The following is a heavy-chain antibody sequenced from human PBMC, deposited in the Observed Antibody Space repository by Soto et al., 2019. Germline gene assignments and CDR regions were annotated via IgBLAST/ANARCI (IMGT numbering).Heavy chain of an antibody. CDR1: GYSFTSYW. J-gene: IGHJ6*02. Sequence: GESLKISCKGSGYSFTSYWISWVRQMPGKGLEWMGRIDPSDSYTNYSPSFQGHVTISADKSISTAYLQRSSLKASDTAMYYCARPLVVVAATNTYYYYGMDVWGQGTTVTVSS. D-gene: IGHD2-15*01. CDR3: ARPLVVVAATNTYYYYGMDV. CDR2: IDPSDSYT. V-gene: IGHV5-10-1*01.